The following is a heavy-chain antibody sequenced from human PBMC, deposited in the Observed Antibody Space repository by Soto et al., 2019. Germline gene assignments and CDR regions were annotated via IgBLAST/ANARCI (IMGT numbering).Heavy chain of an antibody. CDR2: VYYSGST. J-gene: IGHJ5*02. D-gene: IGHD2-2*01. CDR3: ARVPDR. V-gene: IGHV4-59*12. Sequence: PSETLSLTCTVSGGPMSSFYWSWIRQPPGKGLEWIGYVYYSGSTNYNPSLKSRVTISVDRSKNQFSLKLSSVTAADTAVYYCARVPDRWGQGTLVTVSS. CDR1: GGPMSSFY.